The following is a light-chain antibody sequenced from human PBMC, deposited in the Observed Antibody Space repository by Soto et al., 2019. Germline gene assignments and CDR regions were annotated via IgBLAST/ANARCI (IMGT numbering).Light chain of an antibody. J-gene: IGKJ4*01. V-gene: IGKV1-13*02. CDR2: DAS. CDR3: QQFNIYPLT. CDR1: QGISSA. Sequence: AVPLTQSPSSLSASVGDRVTITCRASQGISSALAWYQQKPGRAPKLLIHDASRLESGVPSRFSGSGSATDFTLTISSLQPEDFATYFCQQFNIYPLTFGGGTKVEIK.